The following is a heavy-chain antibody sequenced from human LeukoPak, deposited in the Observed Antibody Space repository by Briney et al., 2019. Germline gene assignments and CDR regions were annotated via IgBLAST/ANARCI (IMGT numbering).Heavy chain of an antibody. D-gene: IGHD3-3*01. V-gene: IGHV3-21*01. Sequence: GGSLRLSCAASGFTFGSYSMNWVRQAPGKGLEWVSSISSSSSYIYYADSVKGRFTISRDNAKNSLYLQMNSLRAEDTAVYYCARDPPYYDFWSDDAYYFDYWGQGTLVTVSS. CDR1: GFTFGSYS. J-gene: IGHJ4*02. CDR3: ARDPPYYDFWSDDAYYFDY. CDR2: ISSSSSYI.